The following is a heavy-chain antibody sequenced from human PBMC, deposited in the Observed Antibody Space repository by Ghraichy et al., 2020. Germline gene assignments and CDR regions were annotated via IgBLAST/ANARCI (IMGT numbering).Heavy chain of an antibody. CDR3: ARGNSPTYFDY. J-gene: IGHJ4*02. D-gene: IGHD4-23*01. V-gene: IGHV3-66*01. CDR2: IYSGGST. CDR1: GFTVSSNY. Sequence: GGSLRLSCAASGFTVSSNYMSWVRQAPGKGLEWVSVIYSGGSTYYADSVKGRFTISRDNSKNTLYLQMNSLRAEDTAVYYCARGNSPTYFDYWGQGTLVTVSS.